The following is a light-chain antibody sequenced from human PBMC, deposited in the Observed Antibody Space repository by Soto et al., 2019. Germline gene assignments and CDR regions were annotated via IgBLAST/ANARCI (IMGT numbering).Light chain of an antibody. Sequence: AIRMTQSPSSFSASTGDRVTITCRASQGISSYLAWYQQKPVKAPKLLIYAASTLQSGVPLRFSGSGSGTDFTLTICSLQSEDFAVYSCQQYNKWPPWTFCQGTKVDI. CDR2: AAS. V-gene: IGKV1-8*01. CDR1: QGISSY. CDR3: QQYNKWPPWT. J-gene: IGKJ1*01.